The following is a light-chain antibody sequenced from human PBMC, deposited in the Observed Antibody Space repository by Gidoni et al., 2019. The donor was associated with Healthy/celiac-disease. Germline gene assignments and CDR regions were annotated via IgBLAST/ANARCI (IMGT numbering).Light chain of an antibody. CDR1: QSLLHSNGYNY. J-gene: IGKJ2*01. CDR2: LGS. Sequence: DIVMTQSPLSLPVTPGEPASISCRSSQSLLHSNGYNYVDWYLQKPGQSPQLLIYLGSNRASGVPDRFSGSGSGTDFTLKISRVEAEDVRVYYCMQALQTPRYTFGQGTKLEIK. V-gene: IGKV2-28*01. CDR3: MQALQTPRYT.